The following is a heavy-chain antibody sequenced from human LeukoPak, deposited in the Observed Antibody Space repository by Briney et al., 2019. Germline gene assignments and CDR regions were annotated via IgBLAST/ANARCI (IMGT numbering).Heavy chain of an antibody. CDR2: ISSAGTTK. CDR1: GFTLSSYE. Sequence: PGGSLRLSCAASGFTLSSYEMNWVRQAPGKGLEWISYISSAGTTKIYADSVKGRFTISRDNAENSLYLQMNSLRDEDTAVYYCARAMRSGYDYWGQGTLVTVSS. D-gene: IGHD5-12*01. CDR3: ARAMRSGYDY. V-gene: IGHV3-48*03. J-gene: IGHJ4*02.